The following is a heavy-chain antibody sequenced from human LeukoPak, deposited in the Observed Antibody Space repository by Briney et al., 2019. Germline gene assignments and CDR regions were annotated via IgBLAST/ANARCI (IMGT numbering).Heavy chain of an antibody. D-gene: IGHD2-2*01. CDR2: INHSGST. V-gene: IGHV4-34*01. CDR1: GGSFSGYY. Sequence: SETLSLTCAVYGGSFSGYYWSWIRQPPGKGLEWIGEINHSGSTNYNPSLKSRVTISVDTSKNQFSLKLSSVTAADTAVYYCARQRGVIVVEPAALKTYSRWFDPWGQGTLVTVSS. J-gene: IGHJ5*02. CDR3: ARQRGVIVVEPAALKTYSRWFDP.